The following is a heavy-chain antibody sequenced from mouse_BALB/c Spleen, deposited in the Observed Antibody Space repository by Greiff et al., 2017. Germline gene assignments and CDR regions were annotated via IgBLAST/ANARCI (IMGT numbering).Heavy chain of an antibody. D-gene: IGHD4-1*01. Sequence: EVKVVESGGGLVKPGGSLKLSCAASGFTFSSYAMSWVRQSPEKRLEWVAEISSGGSYTYYPDTVKGRFTISRDNAKNTLYLQMSSLKSEDTAMYYCARLGRGFDYWGQGTTLTVSS. V-gene: IGHV5-9-4*01. CDR2: ISSGGSYT. CDR1: GFTFSSYA. CDR3: ARLGRGFDY. J-gene: IGHJ2*01.